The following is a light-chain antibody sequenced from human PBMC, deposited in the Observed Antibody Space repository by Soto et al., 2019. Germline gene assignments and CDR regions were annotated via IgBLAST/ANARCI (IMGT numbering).Light chain of an antibody. CDR2: KAS. CDR3: QQYNSYSWT. CDR1: QSISSW. V-gene: IGKV1-5*03. Sequence: DIQMTQCPSTLSASVGDRGTITCRASQSISSWLAWYQQKPGKAPKLLIHKASSLESGVPSRFSGSGSGTEFTLTISSLQPDDFATYYCQQYNSYSWTFGQGTKVEIK. J-gene: IGKJ1*01.